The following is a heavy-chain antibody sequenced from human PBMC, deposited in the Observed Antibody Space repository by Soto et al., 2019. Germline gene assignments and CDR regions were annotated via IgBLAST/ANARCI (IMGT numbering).Heavy chain of an antibody. Sequence: PRGCLRLSCAASGFTFISYAMSWVRQAPGKGLEWVSAISGSGGSTYYADSVKGRFTISRDNSKNTLYLQMNSLRAEDTAVYYCAKDDTVTPGYYFDHWGQGTLVTVS. D-gene: IGHD4-17*01. CDR1: GFTFISYA. J-gene: IGHJ4*02. CDR3: AKDDTVTPGYYFDH. CDR2: ISGSGGST. V-gene: IGHV3-23*01.